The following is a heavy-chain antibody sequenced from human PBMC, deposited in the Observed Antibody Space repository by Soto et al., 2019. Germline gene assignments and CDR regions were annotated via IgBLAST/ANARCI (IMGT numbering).Heavy chain of an antibody. CDR2: IIPISGAA. V-gene: IGHV1-69*06. D-gene: IGHD1-7*01. J-gene: IGHJ4*02. CDR3: ARDMTRTVVPYFDF. Sequence: QVQLVQSGAELKKPGASMKVSCKASGYTFTSFGITWVRQAPGQGLEWMGWIIPISGAANYAQKFQGRVTITADKSTSTSYMELSSLRSEDTAVYYCARDMTRTVVPYFDFWGQGTLVTVSS. CDR1: GYTFTSFG.